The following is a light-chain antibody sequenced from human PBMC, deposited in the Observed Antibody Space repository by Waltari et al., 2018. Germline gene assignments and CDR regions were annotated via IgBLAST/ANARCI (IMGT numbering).Light chain of an antibody. V-gene: IGKV1-5*03. CDR3: QQYNSYSPWT. Sequence: DIQMTQSPSTLSASVGDRVTITCRASQSISSWLAWYQQKPGKAPKLLIYKASSLESGVPSMFSGSGSGTEFTLTISSLQPDDFATYYCQQYNSYSPWTFGQVTKVEIK. J-gene: IGKJ1*01. CDR1: QSISSW. CDR2: KAS.